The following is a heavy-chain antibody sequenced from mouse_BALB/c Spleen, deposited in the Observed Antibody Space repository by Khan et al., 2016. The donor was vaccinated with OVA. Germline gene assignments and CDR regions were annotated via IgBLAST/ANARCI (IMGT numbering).Heavy chain of an antibody. Sequence: EVQLVESGGDLVKPGGSLKLSCAASGFTFSSYSMSWVRQTPDKWLEWVATISSDGDYTYFPDSVKGRFTISRDNAKNTLNLQMSSLKSEDTALYYCASHLTGSFAYWGQGTLVTVSA. V-gene: IGHV5-6*01. D-gene: IGHD4-1*01. CDR1: GFTFSSYS. CDR3: ASHLTGSFAY. J-gene: IGHJ3*01. CDR2: ISSDGDYT.